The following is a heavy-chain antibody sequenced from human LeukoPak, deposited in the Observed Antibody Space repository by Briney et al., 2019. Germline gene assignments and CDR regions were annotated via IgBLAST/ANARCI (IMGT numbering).Heavy chain of an antibody. CDR1: GFTVSSNY. D-gene: IGHD6-13*01. CDR3: ARGPYSSNWFFDY. J-gene: IGHJ4*02. CDR2: IYSGGST. V-gene: IGHV3-66*01. Sequence: GGSLRLSCAASGFTVSSNYMSWVRQAPGKGLEWVSVIYSGGSTYYADSVKGRFTISRDNSKNTLYLQMNSLRAEDTAVYYCARGPYSSNWFFDYWGQGTLVTVSS.